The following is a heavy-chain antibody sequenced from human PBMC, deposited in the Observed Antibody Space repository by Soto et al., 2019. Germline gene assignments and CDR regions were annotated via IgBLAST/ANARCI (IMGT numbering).Heavy chain of an antibody. D-gene: IGHD2-21*02. CDR1: GGTFSSYA. J-gene: IGHJ4*02. CDR2: IIPICGTA. CDR3: ARAAYCGGDCYYYFDY. V-gene: IGHV1-69*01. Sequence: QVQLVQSGAEVKKPGSSVKVSCKASGGTFSSYAISWVRQSPGQGLEWMGGIIPICGTANSAQKFQGRVTITADESTSTAYMELISLRSEDTAVYYCARAAYCGGDCYYYFDYWGQGTLVTVSS.